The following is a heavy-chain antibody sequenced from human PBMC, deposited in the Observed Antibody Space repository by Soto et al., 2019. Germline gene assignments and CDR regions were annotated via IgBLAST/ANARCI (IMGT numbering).Heavy chain of an antibody. CDR1: GYTFTSYG. D-gene: IGHD6-6*01. V-gene: IGHV1-18*01. J-gene: IGHJ3*02. Sequence: ASVKVSCKASGYTFTSYGISWVRQAPGQGLGWMGWISAYNGNTNYAQKLQGRVTMTTDTSTSTAYMELRSLRSDDTAVYYCARDFRGYSSSSPAFDIWGQGTMVTVSS. CDR3: ARDFRGYSSSSPAFDI. CDR2: ISAYNGNT.